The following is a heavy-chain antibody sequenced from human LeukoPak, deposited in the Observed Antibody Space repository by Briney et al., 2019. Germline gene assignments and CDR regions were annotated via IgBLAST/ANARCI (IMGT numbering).Heavy chain of an antibody. D-gene: IGHD6-13*01. J-gene: IGHJ6*02. Sequence: GGPLRLSCAASGFTFSSYGMHWVRQAPGKGLEWVAVISYDGSNKYYADSVKGRFTISRDNSKNTLYLQMNSLRAEDTAVYYCAKDAIAAAYTSYYGMDVWGQGTTVTVSS. CDR1: GFTFSSYG. CDR3: AKDAIAAAYTSYYGMDV. V-gene: IGHV3-30*18. CDR2: ISYDGSNK.